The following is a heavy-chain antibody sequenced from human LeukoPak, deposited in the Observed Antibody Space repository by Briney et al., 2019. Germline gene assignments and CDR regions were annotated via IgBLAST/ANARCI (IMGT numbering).Heavy chain of an antibody. V-gene: IGHV4-59*01. D-gene: IGHD2-8*01. CDR2: IYYSGST. CDR3: ARDYVRAFDI. CDR1: GGSISSYY. Sequence: SETLSLTCTVSGGSISSYYWSWIRQPPGKGLEWIGYIYYSGSTNYNPPLKSRVTISVDTSKNQFPLKLSSVTAADTAVYYCARDYVRAFDIWGQGTMVTVSS. J-gene: IGHJ3*02.